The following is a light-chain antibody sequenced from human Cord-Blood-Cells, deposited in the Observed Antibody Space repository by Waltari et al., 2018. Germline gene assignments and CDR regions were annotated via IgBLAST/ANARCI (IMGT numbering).Light chain of an antibody. CDR3: QQYYSTRGT. Sequence: DIVMTQSPDSLAVSLGERAPINCKSRQSVLYSSNNKNYLAWYQQKPGQPPKLLIYWASTRESGVPDRFSGSGSGTDFTLTISSPQAEDVAVYYCQQYYSTRGTFGQGTKLEIK. J-gene: IGKJ2*02. CDR2: WAS. V-gene: IGKV4-1*01. CDR1: QSVLYSSNNKNY.